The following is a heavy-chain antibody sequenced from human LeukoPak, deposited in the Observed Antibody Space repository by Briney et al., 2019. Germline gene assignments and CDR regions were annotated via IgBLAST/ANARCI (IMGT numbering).Heavy chain of an antibody. V-gene: IGHV4-34*01. CDR1: GGSFSGYY. Sequence: SETLSLTCAVYGGSFSGYYWSWIRQPPGKGLEWIGEINHSGSTNYNPSLKSRVTISVDTSKNQFSLKLSSVTAADTAEYYCARDLGQWLVTYYYGMDVWGQGTTVIVSS. D-gene: IGHD6-19*01. J-gene: IGHJ6*02. CDR2: INHSGST. CDR3: ARDLGQWLVTYYYGMDV.